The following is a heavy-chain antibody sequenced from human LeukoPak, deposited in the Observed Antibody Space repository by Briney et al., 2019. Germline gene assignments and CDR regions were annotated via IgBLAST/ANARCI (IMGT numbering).Heavy chain of an antibody. Sequence: GGSLRLSCAASGFTFSSYGMHWVRQAPGKGLEWVAVIWYDGSNKYYADSVKGRFTISRDNSKNTLYLQMNSLRAEDTAVYYCASSLGGYSYGFDYWGQGTLVTVSS. CDR1: GFTFSSYG. J-gene: IGHJ4*02. V-gene: IGHV3-33*01. CDR2: IWYDGSNK. CDR3: ASSLGGYSYGFDY. D-gene: IGHD5-12*01.